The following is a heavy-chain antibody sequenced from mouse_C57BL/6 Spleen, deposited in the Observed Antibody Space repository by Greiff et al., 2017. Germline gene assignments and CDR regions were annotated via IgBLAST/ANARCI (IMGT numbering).Heavy chain of an antibody. V-gene: IGHV5-4*01. CDR1: GFTFSSYA. CDR2: ISDGGSYT. D-gene: IGHD1-1*01. Sequence: EVQLVESGGGLVKPGGSLKLSCAASGFTFSSYAMSWVRQTPEKRLEWVATISDGGSYTYYPDNVKGRFTISRDNAKNNLYLQMSHLKSEDTAMYYCARGITTVGLLDYWGQGTTLTVSS. CDR3: ARGITTVGLLDY. J-gene: IGHJ2*01.